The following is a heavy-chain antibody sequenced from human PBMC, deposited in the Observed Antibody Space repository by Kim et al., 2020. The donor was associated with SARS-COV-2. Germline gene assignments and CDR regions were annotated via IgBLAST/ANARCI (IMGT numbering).Heavy chain of an antibody. J-gene: IGHJ4*01. CDR3: ARGRGDNWNDWGKYFDY. Sequence: SETLSLTCTVSGDSTSTDYWTWIRQPPGKGPEWIGSVYYGGNTNSNPSLGSRVTVSVDTSKNQFSLKLTSVTTADTAVFYCARGRGDNWNDWGKYFDYWGHGILVTVSS. CDR2: VYYGGNT. V-gene: IGHV4-59*13. CDR1: GDSTSTDY. D-gene: IGHD1-20*01.